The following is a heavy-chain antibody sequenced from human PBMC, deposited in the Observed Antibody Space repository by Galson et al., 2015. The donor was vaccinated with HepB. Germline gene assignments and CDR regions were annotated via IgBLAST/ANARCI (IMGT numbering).Heavy chain of an antibody. CDR2: IFPSDSDT. CDR1: GYRFTSYW. D-gene: IGHD6-13*01. V-gene: IGHV5-51*01. J-gene: IGHJ4*02. CDR3: ARLRLQQLVTMEFYFDS. Sequence: QSGAEVKKPGESLKISCQGSGYRFTSYWIAWVRQMPGQGLEWMGIIFPSDSDTRYSPSFQGQITISVDKSISTAYLQWSSLKASDSGIYYCARLRLQQLVTMEFYFDSWGQGTLITVSS.